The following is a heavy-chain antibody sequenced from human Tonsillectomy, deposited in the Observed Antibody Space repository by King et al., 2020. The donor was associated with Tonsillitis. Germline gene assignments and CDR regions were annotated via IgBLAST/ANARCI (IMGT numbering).Heavy chain of an antibody. CDR2: ISYDGSKK. D-gene: IGHD2-2*01. V-gene: IGHV3-30*18. CDR1: GFTFSSYG. CDR3: ANTGYCSTTSCPDYFYYGMDV. Sequence: VQLVESGGGVVQPGRSLRLSCAASGFTFSSYGMHWVRQAPGKGLEWVAVISYDGSKKYYADSVKGRFTISRDNSKNTLYVQMNSLRAEDTAVYYCANTGYCSTTSCPDYFYYGMDVLGQGTTVTVSS. J-gene: IGHJ6*02.